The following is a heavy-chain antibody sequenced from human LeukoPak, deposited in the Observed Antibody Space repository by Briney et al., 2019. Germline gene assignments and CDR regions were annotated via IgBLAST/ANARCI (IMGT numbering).Heavy chain of an antibody. D-gene: IGHD6-13*01. CDR1: GCTVSSNY. Sequence: GGSLRLSCAASGCTVSSNYMSWVRQAPGKGLEWVSVIYSGGSTYYADSVKGRFTISRDNSKNTLYLQMNSLRAEDTAVYYCCTSPSFGSSWYQFNYWGQGALVIVSS. CDR3: CTSPSFGSSWYQFNY. V-gene: IGHV3-53*01. J-gene: IGHJ4*02. CDR2: IYSGGST.